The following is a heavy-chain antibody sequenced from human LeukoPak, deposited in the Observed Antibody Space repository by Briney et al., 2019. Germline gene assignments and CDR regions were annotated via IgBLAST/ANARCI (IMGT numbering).Heavy chain of an antibody. D-gene: IGHD6-19*01. J-gene: IGHJ4*02. CDR1: GFTFSAYG. CDR2: ISYDGNYR. V-gene: IGHV3-30*18. Sequence: GGSLRLSCAASGFTFSAYGIHWVRQAPGKGLEWVAVISYDGNYRNYADSVKGRFTISRDNSKNTLYLQMNSLRAEDTAVYYCAKDRGGCTYYPFLSYFFDYWGQGTLVTVSS. CDR3: AKDRGGCTYYPFLSYFFDY.